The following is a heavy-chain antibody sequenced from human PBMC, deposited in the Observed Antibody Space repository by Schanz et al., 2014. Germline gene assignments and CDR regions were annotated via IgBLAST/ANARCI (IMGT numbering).Heavy chain of an antibody. V-gene: IGHV4-34*01. Sequence: QVQLQQWGAGLLKASETLSLTCAVYGGSSSDCYWSWIRQPPGKGLEWIGEINHSGGTNYNPSLKIRVTCSVNTSKNQFSLMLPSVTAADTAVYYCELITLDRGVRNDYWGQGTLVSVS. D-gene: IGHD3-10*01. CDR2: INHSGGT. CDR3: ELITLDRGVRNDY. CDR1: GGSSSDCY. J-gene: IGHJ4*02.